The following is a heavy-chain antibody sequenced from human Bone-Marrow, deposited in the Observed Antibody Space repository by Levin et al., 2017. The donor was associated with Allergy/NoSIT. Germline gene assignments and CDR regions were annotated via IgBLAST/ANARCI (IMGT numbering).Heavy chain of an antibody. J-gene: IGHJ5*01. D-gene: IGHD4-23*01. CDR1: GGSISSGNYY. V-gene: IGHV4-31*03. CDR2: IYYSGTA. CDR3: ARVINSGGKGWFDS. Sequence: SQTLSLTCTVSGGSISSGNYYWSWIRQYPGKGLEWIGHIYYSGTAYHNPSLESRVSISVDTSKNQFSLNLSSVTAADTAVYYCARVINSGGKGWFDSWGQGTLVSVSS.